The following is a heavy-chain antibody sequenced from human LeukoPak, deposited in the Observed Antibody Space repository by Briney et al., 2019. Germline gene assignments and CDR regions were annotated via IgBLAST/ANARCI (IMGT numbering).Heavy chain of an antibody. CDR2: ISYDGSNK. Sequence: GGSLILFCAAAGFTFSSYGMHWVRQAPGKGLQWVAVISYDGSNKYYADSVKGRFTISRDNSKNTLYLQMNSLRAEDTAVYYCANGYCTNGVCYPYYYYYMDVWGKGTTVTVSS. V-gene: IGHV3-30*18. J-gene: IGHJ6*03. D-gene: IGHD2-8*01. CDR3: ANGYCTNGVCYPYYYYYMDV. CDR1: GFTFSSYG.